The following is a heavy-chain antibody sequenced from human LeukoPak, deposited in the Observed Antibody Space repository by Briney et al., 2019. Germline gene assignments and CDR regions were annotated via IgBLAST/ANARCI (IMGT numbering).Heavy chain of an antibody. CDR3: ARGRGSYYYMDV. CDR1: GGSISSYY. J-gene: IGHJ6*03. V-gene: IGHV4-59*01. CDR2: IYYSGST. D-gene: IGHD1-26*01. Sequence: SETLSLTCTVSGGSISSYYWSWIRQPPGKGLEWIGYIYYSGSTNYNPSLKSRVTISVDTSKNQFSLKLSSVTAADTAVYYCARGRGSYYYMDVWGKGTTVTVSS.